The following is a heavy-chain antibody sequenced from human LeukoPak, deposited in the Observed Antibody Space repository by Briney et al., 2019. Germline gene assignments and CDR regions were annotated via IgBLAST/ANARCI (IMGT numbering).Heavy chain of an antibody. D-gene: IGHD3-10*01. CDR3: ASGTHSTEFDP. CDR1: GGSLSSSSYY. J-gene: IGHJ5*02. CDR2: SYYSGST. Sequence: SETLSLTCTVSGGSLSSSSYYWGWIRQPPGKGLEWIGSSYYSGSTYYDPSLKSRVTIFVDTSKNQFSLKLSSVTAADTAEYYCASGTHSTEFDPWGQGTLVTVSS. V-gene: IGHV4-39*01.